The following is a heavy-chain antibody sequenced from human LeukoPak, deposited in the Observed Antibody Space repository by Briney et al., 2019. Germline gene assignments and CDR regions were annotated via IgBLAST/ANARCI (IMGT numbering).Heavy chain of an antibody. J-gene: IGHJ4*02. D-gene: IGHD2-21*01. CDR2: INHSGST. V-gene: IGHV4-34*01. CDR3: ARVPDFIARPCDS. Sequence: SETLSLTCAVYGGSFSGYYWSWIRQPPGKGLEWIGEINHSGSTNYNPSLKGRATISVDSSKNQFSLKLTSVTAADTGVYYCARVPDFIARPCDSWGPGTLVTVSS. CDR1: GGSFSGYY.